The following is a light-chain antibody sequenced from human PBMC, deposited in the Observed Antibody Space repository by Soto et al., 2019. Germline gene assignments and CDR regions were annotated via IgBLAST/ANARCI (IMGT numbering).Light chain of an antibody. CDR3: SSYTSSSTVV. J-gene: IGLJ2*01. CDR2: EVS. V-gene: IGLV2-14*01. CDR1: SSDVGNYNY. Sequence: QSALTQPASVSGSPGQSITISCTGTSSDVGNYNYVSWYQQFPGRAPKLMIYEVSYRPSGVSDRFSGSKSGNTASLTISGLQAGDEADYYCSSYTSSSTVVFGGGTKLTVL.